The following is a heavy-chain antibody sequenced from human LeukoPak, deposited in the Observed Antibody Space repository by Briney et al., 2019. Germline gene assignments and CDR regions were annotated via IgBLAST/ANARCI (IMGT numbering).Heavy chain of an antibody. D-gene: IGHD3-3*01. CDR1: GGTFSSYA. V-gene: IGHV1-69*13. J-gene: IGHJ2*01. Sequence: SVKVSCKASGGTFSSYAISWVRQAPGQGLEWMGGIIPIFGTANYAQKFQGRVTITADESTSTAYMELSSLRSEDTAVYYCARSFWSGYYYWYFDLWGRGTLVTVSS. CDR3: ARSFWSGYYYWYFDL. CDR2: IIPIFGTA.